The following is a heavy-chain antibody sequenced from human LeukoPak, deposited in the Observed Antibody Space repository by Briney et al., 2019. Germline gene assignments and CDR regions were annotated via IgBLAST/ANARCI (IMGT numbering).Heavy chain of an antibody. J-gene: IGHJ5*02. Sequence: ASVKVSCKASGYTFTSCGISWVRQAPGQGLEWMGWISAYNGNTNYAQKLQGRVTMTTDTSTSTAYMELRSLRSDDTAVYYCARPLNYYDSSGANNWFDPWGQGTLVTVSS. CDR3: ARPLNYYDSSGANNWFDP. D-gene: IGHD3-22*01. CDR1: GYTFTSCG. CDR2: ISAYNGNT. V-gene: IGHV1-18*01.